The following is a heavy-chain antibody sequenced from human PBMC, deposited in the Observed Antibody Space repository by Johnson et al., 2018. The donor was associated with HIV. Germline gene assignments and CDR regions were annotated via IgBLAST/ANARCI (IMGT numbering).Heavy chain of an antibody. D-gene: IGHD4-17*01. V-gene: IGHV3-66*01. CDR2: VHRDGRL. CDR3: ARDVTKDAFDI. J-gene: IGHJ3*02. Sequence: VQLVESGGGLVQPGGSLRLSCAASGFTVSNNYMNWVRQTPGKGLEWVSVVHRDGRLYYADSVKGRFRLSRDNSKNTLYLQMNSLRAEDTAVYYCARDVTKDAFDIWGQGTMVTVSS. CDR1: GFTVSNNY.